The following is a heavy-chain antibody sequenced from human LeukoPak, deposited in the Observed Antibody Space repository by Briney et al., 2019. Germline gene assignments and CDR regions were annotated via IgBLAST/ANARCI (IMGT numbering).Heavy chain of an antibody. J-gene: IGHJ4*02. Sequence: PSETLSLTCTVSGGSISSYYWSWIRQPPGKGLEWIGYIYTSGSTNYNPSLKSRVTISVDTSKNQFSLKLSSVTAADTAVYYCARLHYDSSGYYLGVFDYWGQGTLVTVSS. D-gene: IGHD3-22*01. CDR2: IYTSGST. CDR1: GGSISSYY. CDR3: ARLHYDSSGYYLGVFDY. V-gene: IGHV4-4*09.